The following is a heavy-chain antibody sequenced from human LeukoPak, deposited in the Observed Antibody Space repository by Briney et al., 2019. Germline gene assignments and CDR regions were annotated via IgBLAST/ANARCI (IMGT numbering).Heavy chain of an antibody. CDR2: INPNSGGT. CDR3: ARTYSYGKYYFDY. J-gene: IGHJ4*02. Sequence: ASVKVSCKASGYTFTGYYMHWVRQAPGQGLEWMGWINPNSGGTNYAQKFQGRVTMTRDTSISTAYMELSRLRSDDTAVYYCARTYSYGKYYFDYWGQGTLVTVFS. V-gene: IGHV1-2*02. D-gene: IGHD5-18*01. CDR1: GYTFTGYY.